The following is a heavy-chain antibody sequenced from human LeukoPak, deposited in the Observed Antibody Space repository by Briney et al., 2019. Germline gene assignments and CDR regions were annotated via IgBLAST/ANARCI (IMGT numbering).Heavy chain of an antibody. CDR1: GGTFSSYA. Sequence: SVKVSCKASGGTFSSYAISWVRQAPGQGLEWMGGIIPIFGTANYAQKFQGRVTITADESTSTAYMELSSLRSEDTAVYYCARDQESYSSSFFVPTNWFDPWGQGTLVTVSS. CDR2: IIPIFGTA. V-gene: IGHV1-69*13. J-gene: IGHJ5*02. CDR3: ARDQESYSSSFFVPTNWFDP. D-gene: IGHD6-6*01.